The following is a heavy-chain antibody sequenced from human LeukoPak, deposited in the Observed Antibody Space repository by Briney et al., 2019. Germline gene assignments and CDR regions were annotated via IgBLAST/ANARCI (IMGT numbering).Heavy chain of an antibody. J-gene: IGHJ4*02. CDR3: TKCALGYCSGGTCYGTYFDF. D-gene: IGHD2-15*01. Sequence: PGGSLRLSCAASGFTFSSYGMHWVRQAPGKGLEWVAVISYDGSNKYYADSVKGRFTISRDNSKNTLYLQMNSLRAEDTAVYYCTKCALGYCSGGTCYGTYFDFWGQGTLVSVSS. CDR1: GFTFSSYG. CDR2: ISYDGSNK. V-gene: IGHV3-30*18.